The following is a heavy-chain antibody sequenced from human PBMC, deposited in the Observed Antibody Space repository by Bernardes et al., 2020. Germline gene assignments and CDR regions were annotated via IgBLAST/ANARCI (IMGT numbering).Heavy chain of an antibody. CDR2: ISSGGNT. Sequence: GGSLRLSCAASGFTVSSNYMSWVRQAPGKGLEWVSFISSGGNTYYADSVKGRFTISRDSSKNTLFLQMNSLRAEDTAIYYCARGFGAVTGLRFWGQGTQGTVSS. CDR3: ARGFGAVTGLRF. J-gene: IGHJ4*02. CDR1: GFTVSSNY. V-gene: IGHV3-53*01. D-gene: IGHD6-19*01.